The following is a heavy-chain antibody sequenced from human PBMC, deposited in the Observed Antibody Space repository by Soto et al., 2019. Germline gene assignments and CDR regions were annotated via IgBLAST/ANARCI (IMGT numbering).Heavy chain of an antibody. Sequence: SGTLSLPCTVSGGSMSSSSYYWGWIRQPPGKGLEWIGSIYYSGSTYYNPSLKSRVTISVDTSKNQFSLKLSSVTAADTAVYYFARGYDFSIGWDPTGRYYYYGMDVWGQGTTVTVSS. V-gene: IGHV4-39*07. J-gene: IGHJ6*02. CDR3: ARGYDFSIGWDPTGRYYYYGMDV. D-gene: IGHD3-3*01. CDR1: GGSMSSSSYY. CDR2: IYYSGST.